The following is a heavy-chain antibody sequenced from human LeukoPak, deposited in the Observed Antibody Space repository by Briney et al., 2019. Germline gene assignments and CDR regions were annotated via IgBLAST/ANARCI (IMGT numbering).Heavy chain of an antibody. CDR2: ISTSSSYI. J-gene: IGHJ4*02. CDR3: ARGTSGFLEWLLSMIDY. Sequence: PGGSLRLSCAASGFTFSTYSMNWVRQAPGKGLEWVSFISTSSSYIYYADSVKGRFTISRDNAKNSLYLQMNSLRAEDTAVYYCARGTSGFLEWLLSMIDYWGQGTLVTVSS. CDR1: GFTFSTYS. D-gene: IGHD3-3*01. V-gene: IGHV3-21*01.